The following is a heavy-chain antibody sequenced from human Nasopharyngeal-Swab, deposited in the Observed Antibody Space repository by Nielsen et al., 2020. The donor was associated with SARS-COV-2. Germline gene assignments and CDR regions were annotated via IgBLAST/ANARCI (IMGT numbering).Heavy chain of an antibody. J-gene: IGHJ5*02. V-gene: IGHV1-18*01. CDR3: ARVLAAAGYNWFGP. Sequence: WVRQAPGQGLEWMGWISAYNGNTNYAQKLQGRVTMTRDTSTSTVYMELSSLRSEDTAVYYCARVLAAAGYNWFGPWGQGTLVTVSS. D-gene: IGHD6-13*01. CDR2: ISAYNGNT.